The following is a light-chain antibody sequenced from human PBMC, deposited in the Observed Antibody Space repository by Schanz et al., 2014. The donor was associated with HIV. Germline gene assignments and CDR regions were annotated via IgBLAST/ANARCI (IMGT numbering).Light chain of an antibody. V-gene: IGKV1-5*03. CDR2: RAS. CDR1: QNIDNW. CDR3: LQYNDDVYT. J-gene: IGKJ2*01. Sequence: IQMTQSPSTLSASVGDRVTITCRASQNIDNWVAWYQQKPGKAPNLLIYRASTLKTGVPSRFSGSGSGTEFALTISSLQPDDFATYYCLQYNDDVYTFGQGTKLEIK.